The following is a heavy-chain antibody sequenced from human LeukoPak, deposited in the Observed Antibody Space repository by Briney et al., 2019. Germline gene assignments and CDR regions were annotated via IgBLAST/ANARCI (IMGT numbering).Heavy chain of an antibody. V-gene: IGHV3-30*03. D-gene: IGHD3-3*01. CDR3: VRVFLESLTAGYFDH. Sequence: GGSLRLSCAASGFTFSSYGMHWVRQAPGKGLEWVAVISYDGSNKYYADSVKGRFTISRDNSKNTLYLQMNSLRDEDSATYYCVRVFLESLTAGYFDHWGQGTLVTVSP. J-gene: IGHJ4*02. CDR2: ISYDGSNK. CDR1: GFTFSSYG.